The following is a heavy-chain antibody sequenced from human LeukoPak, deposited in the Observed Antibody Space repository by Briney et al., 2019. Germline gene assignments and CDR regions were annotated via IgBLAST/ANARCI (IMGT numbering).Heavy chain of an antibody. Sequence: PSETLSLTCNVSGGSIRGYYWSWIRQPPGKGLEWIGYIYSSGSTNYNPSLKSRVTMSVDTSKNQFSLKLSSVTAADTAVYYCARSGHRDYFDYWGQGTLVTVSS. CDR3: ARSGHRDYFDY. J-gene: IGHJ4*02. CDR1: GGSIRGYY. D-gene: IGHD1-26*01. V-gene: IGHV4-59*12. CDR2: IYSSGST.